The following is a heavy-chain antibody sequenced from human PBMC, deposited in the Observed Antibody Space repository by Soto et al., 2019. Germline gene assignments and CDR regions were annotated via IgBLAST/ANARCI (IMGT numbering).Heavy chain of an antibody. Sequence: ASVKVSCKASGYTFTSYGISWVRQAPGQGLEWMGRIIPILGIANYAQKFQGRVTITADKSTSTAYTELSSLRSEDTAVYYCASRVLRYFDWPDHWGQGTLVTVSS. J-gene: IGHJ5*02. CDR1: GYTFTSYG. CDR3: ASRVLRYFDWPDH. D-gene: IGHD3-9*01. CDR2: IIPILGIA. V-gene: IGHV1-69*04.